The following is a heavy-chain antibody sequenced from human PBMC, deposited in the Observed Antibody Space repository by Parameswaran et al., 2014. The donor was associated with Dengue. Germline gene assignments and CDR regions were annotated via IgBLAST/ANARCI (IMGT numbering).Heavy chain of an antibody. CDR2: IIPVFGTA. J-gene: IGHJ4*02. Sequence: WVRQAPGQGLEWMGRIIPVFGTADYAQKFQDRVTITADESTSTANMELSSLRSDDTAVYFCARVRMSPSGSWLYFDYWGQGTLVTVSS. V-gene: IGHV1-69*01. CDR3: ARVRMSPSGSWLYFDY. D-gene: IGHD6-13*01.